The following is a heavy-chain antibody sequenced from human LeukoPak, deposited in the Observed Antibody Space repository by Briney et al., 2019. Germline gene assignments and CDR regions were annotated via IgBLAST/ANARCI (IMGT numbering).Heavy chain of an antibody. Sequence: GGSLRLSCAASGFTFSSYGMHWVRQAPGKGLEWVAVISYDGSNKYYADSVKGRFTISRDNSKNTLYLQMNSLRAEDTAVYYCARGFVIAVAGGDYWGQGTLVTVSS. CDR2: ISYDGSNK. V-gene: IGHV3-30*03. D-gene: IGHD6-19*01. CDR1: GFTFSSYG. CDR3: ARGFVIAVAGGDY. J-gene: IGHJ4*02.